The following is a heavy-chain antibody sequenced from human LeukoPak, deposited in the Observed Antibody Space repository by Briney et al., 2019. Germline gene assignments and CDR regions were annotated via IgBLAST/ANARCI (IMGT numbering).Heavy chain of an antibody. CDR3: ARSNVWKTITMVRGVSRARWFDP. J-gene: IGHJ5*02. V-gene: IGHV4-34*01. D-gene: IGHD3-10*01. CDR1: GGSFSGYY. Sequence: SETLSLTCAVYGGSFSGYYWSWIRQPPGKGLEWIGEINHSGSTNYNPSLKSRVTISVDTSKNQFSLKLSSVTAADTAVYYCARSNVWKTITMVRGVSRARWFDPWGQGTLVTVSS. CDR2: INHSGST.